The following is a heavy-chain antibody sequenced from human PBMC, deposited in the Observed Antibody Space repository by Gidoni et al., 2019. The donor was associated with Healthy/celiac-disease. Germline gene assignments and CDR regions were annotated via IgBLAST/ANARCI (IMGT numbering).Heavy chain of an antibody. J-gene: IGHJ4*02. CDR3: ARTGYSSRSDY. V-gene: IGHV4-39*01. Sequence: QLQLQESGPGLVKPSETLSLTCTVSGGSISSSSYYWGWIRQPPGKGLEWIGSIYYSGSTYYNPSLKSRVTISVDTSKNQFSLKLSSVTAADTAVYYCARTGYSSRSDYWGQGTLVTVSS. D-gene: IGHD6-13*01. CDR1: GGSISSSSYY. CDR2: IYYSGST.